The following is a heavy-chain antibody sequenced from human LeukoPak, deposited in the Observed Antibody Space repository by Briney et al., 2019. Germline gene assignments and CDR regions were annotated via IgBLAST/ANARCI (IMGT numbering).Heavy chain of an antibody. CDR3: ARERDDILTGYNFDY. V-gene: IGHV1-69*05. CDR2: IIPIFGTA. J-gene: IGHJ4*02. Sequence: SVKVSCKASGGTFSSYAISWVRQAPGQGLEWMGGIIPIFGTANYAQKFQGRVTITTDESTSTAYMELSSLRAEDTAVYYCARERDDILTGYNFDYWGQGTLVTVSS. CDR1: GGTFSSYA. D-gene: IGHD3-9*01.